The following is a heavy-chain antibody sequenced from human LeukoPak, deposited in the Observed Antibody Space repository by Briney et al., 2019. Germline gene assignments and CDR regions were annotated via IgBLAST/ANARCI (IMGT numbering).Heavy chain of an antibody. J-gene: IGHJ3*02. CDR2: MWNDGSDE. D-gene: IGHD1-26*01. V-gene: IGHV3-33*01. CDR1: GFIFSKYA. Sequence: GGSLRLSCAASGFIFSKYAMHWVRQPPGKGLEWVAAMWNDGSDENYADSVKGRFTISSDNSKNTLYLQMSSLSAEDTAVYYCAFEIGRSQGAFDIWGQGTVITVSS. CDR3: AFEIGRSQGAFDI.